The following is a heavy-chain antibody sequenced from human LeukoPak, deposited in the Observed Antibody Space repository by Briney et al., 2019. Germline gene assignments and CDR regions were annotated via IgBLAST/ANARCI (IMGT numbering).Heavy chain of an antibody. V-gene: IGHV4-4*07. CDR2: MYTDGST. CDR1: GGSMSSYY. J-gene: IGHJ4*02. CDR3: ATYDQMLAFDN. Sequence: PSETLSLTCIVSGGSMSSYYWSWIRQPAGKGLEWIGRMYTDGSTNYNPFLNSRVTMSVDTSKKHFSLRLNPVTAADTAVYYCATYDQMLAFDNWGQGTLVTVFS. D-gene: IGHD2-2*01.